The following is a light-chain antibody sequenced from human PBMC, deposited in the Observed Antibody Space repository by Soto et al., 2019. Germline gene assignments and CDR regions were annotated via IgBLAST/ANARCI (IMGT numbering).Light chain of an antibody. Sequence: EIILTQSPATLSLSPGERATLSCRASQSVSTYLAGYQQKPGQAPRLLIYDASNRATGIPAGFSGSGSGTDFTLTISSLEPEDFAVYYCQQRSDWPPLFTFGPGTKVDIK. CDR1: QSVSTY. J-gene: IGKJ3*01. CDR3: QQRSDWPPLFT. CDR2: DAS. V-gene: IGKV3-11*01.